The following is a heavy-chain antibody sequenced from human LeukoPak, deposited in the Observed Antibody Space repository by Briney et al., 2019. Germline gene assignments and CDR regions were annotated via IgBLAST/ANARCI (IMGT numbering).Heavy chain of an antibody. V-gene: IGHV1-18*01. CDR3: ARDILNYDILTGYFSDY. CDR1: GYTFTSYG. CDR2: ISACNGNT. J-gene: IGHJ4*02. Sequence: ASVKVSCKASGYTFTSYGISWVRQAPGQGLEWMGWISACNGNTNYAQKLQGRVTMTTDTSTSTAYMELRSLRSDDTAVYYCARDILNYDILTGYFSDYWGQGTLATVSS. D-gene: IGHD3-9*01.